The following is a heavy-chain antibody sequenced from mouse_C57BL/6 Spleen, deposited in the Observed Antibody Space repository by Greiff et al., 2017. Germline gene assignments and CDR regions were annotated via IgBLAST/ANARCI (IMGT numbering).Heavy chain of an antibody. J-gene: IGHJ3*01. Sequence: QVQLQQSGPELVKPGASVKISCKASGYSFTSYYIHWVKQRPGQGLEWIGWIYPGSGNTKYNEKFKGKATLTADTSSSTAYMQLSSLTSEDSAVYYCARSGDYGWFAYWGQGTLVTVSA. D-gene: IGHD2-4*01. CDR3: ARSGDYGWFAY. CDR2: IYPGSGNT. CDR1: GYSFTSYY. V-gene: IGHV1-66*01.